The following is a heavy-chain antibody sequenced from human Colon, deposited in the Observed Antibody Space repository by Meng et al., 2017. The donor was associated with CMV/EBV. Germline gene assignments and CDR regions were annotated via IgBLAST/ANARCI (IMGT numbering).Heavy chain of an antibody. D-gene: IGHD2-15*01. V-gene: IGHV3-23*01. CDR3: AKGVFGPLYYFDY. J-gene: IGHJ4*02. CDR2: ISASGGDM. Sequence: GESLKISCAASGFTFSKYAMRWVRQALGKGLEWVSSISASGGDMFYADSVRGRFTISRDNSKNTVFLQMNGLRADDTAVYYCAKGVFGPLYYFDYWGQGMLVTVSS. CDR1: GFTFSKYA.